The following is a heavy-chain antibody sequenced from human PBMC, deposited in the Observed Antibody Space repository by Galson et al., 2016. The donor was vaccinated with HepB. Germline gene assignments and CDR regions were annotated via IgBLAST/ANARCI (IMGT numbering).Heavy chain of an antibody. CDR1: GYTFTSFG. CDR3: ARVLGGYCNSPSCYSLDV. V-gene: IGHV1-18*01. CDR2: ISGYHGNT. J-gene: IGHJ6*02. D-gene: IGHD2-2*01. Sequence: SCKASGYTFTSFGISWLRQAPGQGLEWMGWISGYHGNTNYNQNLQGRVTMTTDTSTSTAYMEVRSLRSDDTAVYYCARVLGGYCNSPSCYSLDVWGQGTTVTVSS.